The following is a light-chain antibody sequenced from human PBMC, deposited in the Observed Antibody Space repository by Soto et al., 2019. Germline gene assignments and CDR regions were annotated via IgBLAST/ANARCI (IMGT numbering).Light chain of an antibody. Sequence: DIVMTQSPLSLPVTPGEPASISCRSSQGLQHSNGNNFVDWYMQKPGQSPQLLIYLGSNRASGVPDRFSGSGSGTDFTLKISRVEAEDVGIYYCMQGLQVPRTFGQGTKLEIK. CDR2: LGS. CDR3: MQGLQVPRT. J-gene: IGKJ2*01. CDR1: QGLQHSNGNNF. V-gene: IGKV2-28*01.